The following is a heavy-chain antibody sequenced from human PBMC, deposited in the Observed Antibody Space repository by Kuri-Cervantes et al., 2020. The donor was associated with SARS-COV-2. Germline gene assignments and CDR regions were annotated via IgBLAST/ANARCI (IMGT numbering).Heavy chain of an antibody. CDR1: GFTFSSFS. CDR3: ARPTFDY. Sequence: GGSLRLSCAASGFTFSSFSLHWVRQAPGKGLQWVALISYDGADKNYADSVKGRFTISRDNSRKVVYLHMNSPRDEDTAVYYCARPTFDYWGQGTLVTVSS. V-gene: IGHV3-30-3*01. CDR2: ISYDGADK. J-gene: IGHJ4*02.